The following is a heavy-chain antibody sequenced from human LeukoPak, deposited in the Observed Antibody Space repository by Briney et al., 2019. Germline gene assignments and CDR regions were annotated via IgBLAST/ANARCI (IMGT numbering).Heavy chain of an antibody. Sequence: GGSLRLSCAASGFTFSSYGMHWVRQAPGKGLEWVAFIRYDGSNKYYADSVKGRFTISRDSSKNTLYLQMNSLRAEDTAVYYCAKGEHYYDSSGYATPDYWGQGTLVTVSS. D-gene: IGHD3-22*01. CDR3: AKGEHYYDSSGYATPDY. V-gene: IGHV3-30*02. CDR1: GFTFSSYG. CDR2: IRYDGSNK. J-gene: IGHJ4*02.